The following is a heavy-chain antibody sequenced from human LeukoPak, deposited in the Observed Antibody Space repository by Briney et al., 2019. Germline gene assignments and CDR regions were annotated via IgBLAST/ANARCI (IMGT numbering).Heavy chain of an antibody. J-gene: IGHJ4*02. CDR1: GFTFSSYG. Sequence: GGSLRLSCAASGFTFSSYGMHWVRQAPGKGLEWVAVIWYDGSNKYYADSVKGRFTISRDNSKNTLYLQMNSLRAEDTAVYYCAKTYPPLITMVRGVITQFDYWGQGTLVTVSS. CDR2: IWYDGSNK. D-gene: IGHD3-10*01. V-gene: IGHV3-30*02. CDR3: AKTYPPLITMVRGVITQFDY.